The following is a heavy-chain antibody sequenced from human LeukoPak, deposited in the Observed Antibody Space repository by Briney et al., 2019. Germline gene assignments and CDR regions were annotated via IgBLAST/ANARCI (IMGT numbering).Heavy chain of an antibody. CDR2: IYYSGST. D-gene: IGHD3-10*01. Sequence: PSETLSLTCTVSGGSISSSSYYWGWIRQPPGKGLEWIVSIYYSGSTYYNPSLKSRVTISVDTSKNQFSLKLSSVTAADTAVYYCARHSAASGSYQPNWFDPWGQGTLVTVSS. CDR1: GGSISSSSYY. V-gene: IGHV4-39*01. CDR3: ARHSAASGSYQPNWFDP. J-gene: IGHJ5*02.